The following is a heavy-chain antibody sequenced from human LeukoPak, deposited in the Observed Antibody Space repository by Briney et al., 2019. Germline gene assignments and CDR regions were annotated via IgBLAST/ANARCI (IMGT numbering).Heavy chain of an antibody. Sequence: PGGSLRLSCAASGFIVSSDYMSWVRQAPGKGLEWVSVIYSGGNTYYADSVKGRFTISRDNSKNTVYLQMNSLRAEDTALYYCAKLGVGSYFADLDYWGQGTLVTVSS. CDR2: IYSGGNT. V-gene: IGHV3-53*01. D-gene: IGHD1-26*01. CDR1: GFIVSSDY. J-gene: IGHJ4*02. CDR3: AKLGVGSYFADLDY.